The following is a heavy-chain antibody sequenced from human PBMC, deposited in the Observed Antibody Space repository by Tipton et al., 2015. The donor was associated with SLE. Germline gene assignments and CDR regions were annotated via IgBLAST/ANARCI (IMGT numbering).Heavy chain of an antibody. CDR3: ARRDITMVRAWYFDL. D-gene: IGHD3-10*01. CDR1: GYSFTSYW. V-gene: IGHV5-51*03. Sequence: QLVQSGAEVKKPGESLKISCKGSGYSFTSYWIGWVRQMPGKGLEWMGIIYPGDSDTRYSPPFQGQVTMSADKSISTAYLQWSSLKASDTAMYYCARRDITMVRAWYFDLWGRGTLVTVSS. CDR2: IYPGDSDT. J-gene: IGHJ2*01.